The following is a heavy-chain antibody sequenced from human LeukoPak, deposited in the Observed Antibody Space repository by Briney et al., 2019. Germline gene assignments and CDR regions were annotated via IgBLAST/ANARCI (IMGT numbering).Heavy chain of an antibody. CDR2: ISYDGSNK. D-gene: IGHD6-19*01. Sequence: PGRSLRLSRAASGFTFSSYAMHWVRQAPGKGLEWVAVISYDGSNKYYADSVKGRFTISRDNSKNTLYLQMNSLRAEDTAVYYCARSPDSSGWLETFDYWGQGTLVTVSS. CDR1: GFTFSSYA. CDR3: ARSPDSSGWLETFDY. V-gene: IGHV3-30-3*01. J-gene: IGHJ4*02.